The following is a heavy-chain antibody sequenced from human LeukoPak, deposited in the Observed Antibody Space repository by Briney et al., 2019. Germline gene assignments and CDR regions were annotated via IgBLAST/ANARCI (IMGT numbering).Heavy chain of an antibody. CDR1: GYTFTGYY. Sequence: ASVKVSCEASGYTFTGYYFHWVRQAPGQGLEWMGWINPNSGGTNYIQKFQGRVTLTRDTSISTAYMELSSLRSDDTAVYYCARDRWYSSSSGNVFDIWGQGTMVTVSS. D-gene: IGHD6-6*01. V-gene: IGHV1-2*02. CDR2: INPNSGGT. J-gene: IGHJ3*02. CDR3: ARDRWYSSSSGNVFDI.